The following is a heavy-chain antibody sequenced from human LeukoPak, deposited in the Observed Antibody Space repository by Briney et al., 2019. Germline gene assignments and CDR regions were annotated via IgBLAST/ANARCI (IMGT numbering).Heavy chain of an antibody. Sequence: ASVKVSCKASGYTFTSYAMNWVRQAPGQGLEWMGWINTNTGNPTYAQGFTGRFVFSLDTSVNTAYLQISSLKTEDTAVYYCARDPRGGYSNLYPWGQGTLVTVSS. CDR3: ARDPRGGYSNLYP. CDR1: GYTFTSYA. D-gene: IGHD4-11*01. CDR2: INTNTGNP. J-gene: IGHJ5*02. V-gene: IGHV7-4-1*02.